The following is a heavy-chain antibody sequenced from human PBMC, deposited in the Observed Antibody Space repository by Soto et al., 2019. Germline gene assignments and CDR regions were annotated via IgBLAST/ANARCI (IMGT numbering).Heavy chain of an antibody. Sequence: GASVKVSCKASGYTFTSYGISWVRQAPGQGLEWMGWISAYNGNTNYAQKLQGRITMTTDTSTSTAYMELRSLRSDDTAVYYCALVGRSWYGEYFDYWGQGTLVTVSS. CDR2: ISAYNGNT. CDR1: GYTFTSYG. J-gene: IGHJ4*02. V-gene: IGHV1-18*01. CDR3: ALVGRSWYGEYFDY. D-gene: IGHD3-10*01.